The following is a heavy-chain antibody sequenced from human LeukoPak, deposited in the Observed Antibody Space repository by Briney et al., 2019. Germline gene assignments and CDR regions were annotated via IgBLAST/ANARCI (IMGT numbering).Heavy chain of an antibody. CDR3: AKEVTVMISYRMDV. Sequence: GGSLRLSCAASGFTFSDYYMSWIRQAPGKGLEWVSYISTSGSTIYYTDSVKGRFTISRDNAKNSLYLQMNSLRAEDTAVYYCAKEVTVMISYRMDVWGQGTTVTVSS. CDR2: ISTSGSTI. CDR1: GFTFSDYY. D-gene: IGHD3/OR15-3a*01. V-gene: IGHV3-11*01. J-gene: IGHJ6*02.